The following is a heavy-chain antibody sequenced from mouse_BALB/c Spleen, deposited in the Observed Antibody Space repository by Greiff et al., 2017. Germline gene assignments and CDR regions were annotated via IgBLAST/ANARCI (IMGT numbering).Heavy chain of an antibody. Sequence: LQHPGSELVRPGASVKLSCKASGYTFTSYWMHWVKQRPGQGLEWIGNIYPGSGSTNYDEKFKSKATLTVDTSSSTAYMQLSSLTSEDSAVYYCTRKEGITGGAMDYWGQGTSVTVSS. V-gene: IGHV1S22*01. D-gene: IGHD2-4*01. CDR3: TRKEGITGGAMDY. J-gene: IGHJ4*01. CDR2: IYPGSGST. CDR1: GYTFTSYW.